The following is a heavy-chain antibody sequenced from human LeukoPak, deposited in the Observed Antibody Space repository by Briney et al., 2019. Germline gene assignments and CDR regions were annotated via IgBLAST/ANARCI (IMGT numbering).Heavy chain of an antibody. V-gene: IGHV3-48*03. CDR1: GFTLSSYE. D-gene: IGHD2-15*01. CDR3: ARDQTPFY. CDR2: ISSSGSTK. Sequence: GGSLRLSCVASGFTLSSYEMDWVRQAQGKGLEWVSYISSSGSTKYYADFVKGRFTISRDNAKSSMWLQMNSLRDEDTAVYYCARDQTPFYWGQGSLVTVSS. J-gene: IGHJ4*02.